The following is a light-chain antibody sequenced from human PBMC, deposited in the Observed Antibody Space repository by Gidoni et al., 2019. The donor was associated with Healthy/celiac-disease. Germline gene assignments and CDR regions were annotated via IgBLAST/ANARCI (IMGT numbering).Light chain of an antibody. J-gene: IGKJ5*01. CDR3: QQYDNLPPIP. V-gene: IGKV1-33*01. CDR2: DAS. CDR1: QDISNY. Sequence: DIQMTQSPSSLSASVGDRVTITCQASQDISNYLNWYQQKPGKAPKLLIYDASNLETGVPSRFSGSGSGTDFTFTISSLQPEDIATYYCQQYDNLPPIPFGQXTRLEIK.